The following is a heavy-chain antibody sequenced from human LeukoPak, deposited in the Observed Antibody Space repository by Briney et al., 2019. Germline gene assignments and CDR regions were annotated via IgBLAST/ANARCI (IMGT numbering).Heavy chain of an antibody. CDR1: GYSLTELS. J-gene: IGHJ4*02. Sequence: ASVKVSCKVSGYSLTELSMHWVRQAPGKGLEWMGGFDPEDGETIYAQKFQGRVTMTEDTSTDTAYMELSSLRSEDTAVYYCATDPSYYYDSSGRRTFDYWGQGTLVTVSS. V-gene: IGHV1-24*01. D-gene: IGHD3-22*01. CDR3: ATDPSYYYDSSGRRTFDY. CDR2: FDPEDGET.